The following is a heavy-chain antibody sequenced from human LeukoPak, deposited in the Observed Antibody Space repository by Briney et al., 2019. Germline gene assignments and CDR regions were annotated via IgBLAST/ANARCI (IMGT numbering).Heavy chain of an antibody. D-gene: IGHD6-13*01. J-gene: IGHJ4*02. CDR3: ARGGYSSSWYWVY. CDR1: GFTFSSWW. CDR2: IKPDGSDK. V-gene: IGHV3-7*01. Sequence: GGSLRFSCAASGFTFSSWWMTWVRQLPGKGLEWVANIKPDGSDKYYVDSVKGRFTISRDNAKNSLYLQMNSLRAEDTAVYYCARGGYSSSWYWVYWGQGTLVTVSS.